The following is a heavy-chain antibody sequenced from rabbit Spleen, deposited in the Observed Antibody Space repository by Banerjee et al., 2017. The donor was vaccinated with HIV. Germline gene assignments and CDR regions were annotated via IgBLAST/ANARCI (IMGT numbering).Heavy chain of an antibody. CDR3: GRSSYAGYAGYGYGTNL. CDR1: GFSFSNKAV. Sequence: QSLEESGGDLVKPGASLTLTCTASGFSFSNKAVMCWVRQAPGKGLECGACIYPGSSASTYYANWAKGRFTISKTSSTTVTLQMTSLTAADTATYFCGRSSYAGYAGYGYGTNLWGPGTLVTVS. V-gene: IGHV1S40*01. D-gene: IGHD7-1*01. J-gene: IGHJ4*01. CDR2: IYPGSSAST.